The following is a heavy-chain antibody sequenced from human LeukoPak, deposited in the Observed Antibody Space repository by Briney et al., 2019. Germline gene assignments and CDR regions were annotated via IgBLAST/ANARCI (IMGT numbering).Heavy chain of an antibody. Sequence: SETLSLTCTVSGDSISSGSYYWSWIRQPAGKGLEWIGRIYTSGSTNYNPSLKSRVTISVDTSKNQFSLKLSSVTAADTAVYYCARSGAGRWFGELLHYFDYWGQGTLVTVSS. D-gene: IGHD3-10*01. CDR1: GDSISSGSYY. J-gene: IGHJ4*02. V-gene: IGHV4-61*02. CDR2: IYTSGST. CDR3: ARSGAGRWFGELLHYFDY.